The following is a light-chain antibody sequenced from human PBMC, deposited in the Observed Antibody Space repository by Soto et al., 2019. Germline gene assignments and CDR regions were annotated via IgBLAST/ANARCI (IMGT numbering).Light chain of an antibody. CDR1: QSVSSN. CDR2: GAS. Sequence: EIVMTQSPATLSVSPGERATLSCRASQSVSSNLAWYQQKPGQAPRLLIYGASTRATGIPARFSGSGSGTEFTLTIGSLQSEDLAFYYCQKNNSWPPLTFGGGTKVEIK. CDR3: QKNNSWPPLT. J-gene: IGKJ4*01. V-gene: IGKV3-15*01.